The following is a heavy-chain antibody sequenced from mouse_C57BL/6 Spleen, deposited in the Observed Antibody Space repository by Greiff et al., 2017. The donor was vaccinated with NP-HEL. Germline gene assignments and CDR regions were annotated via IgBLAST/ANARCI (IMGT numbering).Heavy chain of an antibody. CDR3: ARAQTGTRYFDV. D-gene: IGHD4-1*01. V-gene: IGHV5-4*01. CDR1: GFTFSSYA. Sequence: EVQGVESGGGLVKPGGSLKLSCAASGFTFSSYAMSWVRQTPEKRLEWVATISDGGSYTYYPDNVNGRFTISRYHSKNNLYLQMSHLKSEDTAMYYCARAQTGTRYFDVWGTGTTVTVSS. CDR2: ISDGGSYT. J-gene: IGHJ1*03.